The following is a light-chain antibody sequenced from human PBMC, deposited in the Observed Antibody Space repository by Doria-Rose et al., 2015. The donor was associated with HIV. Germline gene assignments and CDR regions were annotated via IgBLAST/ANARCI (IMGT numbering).Light chain of an antibody. J-gene: IGKJ1*01. Sequence: TQSPGTLSLSPGERATLSCRASQSFSSTYLAWYEQKPGQAPSLLIYDGSTRATGIPDRFCASASGTDFTLTINRLEPEDFALYYCHQYGTSWTFVQGTKVEI. CDR2: DGS. V-gene: IGKV3-20*01. CDR1: QSFSSTY. CDR3: HQYGTSWT.